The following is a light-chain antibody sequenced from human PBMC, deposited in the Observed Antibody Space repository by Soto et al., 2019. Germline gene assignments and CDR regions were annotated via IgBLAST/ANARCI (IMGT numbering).Light chain of an antibody. CDR3: QQYNSYSCT. Sequence: DIQMTQSPSSLSASVGDRVTITCRASQIISTYLNWYRQRTGLAPRLLIYAASSLQSGVPPRFSGSGSGTDFTLTISSMQPEDFATYYCQQYNSYSCTFGQGTKVDIK. CDR1: QIISTY. J-gene: IGKJ2*02. CDR2: AAS. V-gene: IGKV1-39*01.